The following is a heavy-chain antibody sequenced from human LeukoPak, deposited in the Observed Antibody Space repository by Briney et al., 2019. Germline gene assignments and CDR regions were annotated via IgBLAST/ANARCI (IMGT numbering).Heavy chain of an antibody. J-gene: IGHJ5*02. CDR1: GFTFSSYA. Sequence: PGRSLRLSCAASGFTFSSYAMHWVRQAPGKGLEWVAVISYDGSNKYYADSVKGRFTISRDNSKNTLYLQMNSLRAEDTAVYYCARAILVVPAATSTRGWFDPWGQGTLVTVSS. V-gene: IGHV3-30-3*01. D-gene: IGHD2-2*01. CDR2: ISYDGSNK. CDR3: ARAILVVPAATSTRGWFDP.